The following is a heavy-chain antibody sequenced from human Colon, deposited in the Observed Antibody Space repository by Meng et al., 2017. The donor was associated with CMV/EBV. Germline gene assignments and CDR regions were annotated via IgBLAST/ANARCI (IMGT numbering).Heavy chain of an antibody. CDR3: ASGYDSARALYYDGMDV. D-gene: IGHD5-12*01. CDR2: ISSNGSTI. Sequence: GESLKISCAASGFTFSPYEMNWVRQAPGKGLEWVSYISSNGSTIYYADSVKGRFTISRDNAKNSLYLQMNSLRADDTAIYYCASGYDSARALYYDGMDVWGQGTTVTVSS. V-gene: IGHV3-48*03. J-gene: IGHJ6*02. CDR1: GFTFSPYE.